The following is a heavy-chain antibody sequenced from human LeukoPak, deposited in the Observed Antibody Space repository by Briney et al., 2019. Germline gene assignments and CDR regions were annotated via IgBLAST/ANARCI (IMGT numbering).Heavy chain of an antibody. CDR3: AKGCGGNCRSDDY. CDR1: GFTFSIYG. J-gene: IGHJ4*02. Sequence: GGSLRLSCAAAGFTFSIYGMSWVRQAPGKGLEWVSTISGRGDSTYYADSVKGRFTISRDNSKHTLYLQMNSLRAEDTAVYYCAKGCGGNCRSDDYWGQGTLVIVSS. CDR2: ISGRGDST. V-gene: IGHV3-23*01. D-gene: IGHD2-21*02.